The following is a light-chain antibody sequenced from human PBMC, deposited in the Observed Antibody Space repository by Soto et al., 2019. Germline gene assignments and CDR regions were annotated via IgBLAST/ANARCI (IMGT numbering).Light chain of an antibody. Sequence: DIQMAQSPSTLSSSFGDRVTSTCRASQSISSGLAWYQQKPGKAPNVLIYDASTLESGVPSRFSGSGSGTEFTLTISSLQPQDFATYYWQHYSTVCAFGEGTKVDI. CDR1: QSISSG. J-gene: IGKJ1*01. CDR3: QHYSTVCA. V-gene: IGKV1-5*01. CDR2: DAS.